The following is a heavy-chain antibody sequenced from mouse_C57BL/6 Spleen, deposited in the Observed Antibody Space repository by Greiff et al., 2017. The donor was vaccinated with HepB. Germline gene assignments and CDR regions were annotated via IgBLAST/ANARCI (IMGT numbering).Heavy chain of an antibody. CDR3: ARGGYYGSSYLAWFAY. D-gene: IGHD1-1*01. CDR1: GYTFTSYW. J-gene: IGHJ3*01. V-gene: IGHV1-50*01. Sequence: QVQLQQSGAELVKPGASVKLSCKASGYTFTSYWMQWVKQRPGQGLEWIGEIDPSDSYTNYNQKFKGKATLTVDTSSSTAYMQLSSLTSEDSAVYYCARGGYYGSSYLAWFAYWGQGTLVTVSA. CDR2: IDPSDSYT.